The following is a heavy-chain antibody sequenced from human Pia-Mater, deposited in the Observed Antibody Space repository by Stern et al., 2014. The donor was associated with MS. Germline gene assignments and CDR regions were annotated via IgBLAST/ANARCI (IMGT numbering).Heavy chain of an antibody. CDR3: SRDADAYSLVFGY. J-gene: IGHJ4*02. CDR1: GCSISSGEYY. CDR2: IHYSGTT. D-gene: IGHD5-24*01. Sequence: QVQLQESGPGLVKPSQTVFLTCAVSGCSISSGEYYWSWIRQSPGNGLEGIGDIHYSGTTSYNPVLKRRVTISVDTSKNQFSLKLSSGTAADTAVYYCSRDADAYSLVFGYWGRGTLVTVSS. V-gene: IGHV4-30-4*01.